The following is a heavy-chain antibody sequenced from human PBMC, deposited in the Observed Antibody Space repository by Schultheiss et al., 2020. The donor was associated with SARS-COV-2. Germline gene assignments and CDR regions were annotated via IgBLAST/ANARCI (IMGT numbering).Heavy chain of an antibody. V-gene: IGHV4-59*08. D-gene: IGHD4-17*01. Sequence: SETLSLTCAVSGYSISSGYYWSWIRQPPGKGLEWIGYIYYSGSTNYNPSLKSRVTISVDTSKNQFSLKLSSVTAADTAVYYCARHRDRLRWFDPWGQGTLVTVSS. CDR1: GYSISSGYY. CDR3: ARHRDRLRWFDP. CDR2: IYYSGST. J-gene: IGHJ5*02.